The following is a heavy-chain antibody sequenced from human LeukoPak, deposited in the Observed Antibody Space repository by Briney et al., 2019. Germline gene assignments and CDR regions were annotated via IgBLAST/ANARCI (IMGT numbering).Heavy chain of an antibody. CDR2: IWYDGSNE. CDR1: GFTFSSYW. CDR3: ARGGLTIAEATTSWYLDY. Sequence: GGSLRLSCAASGFTFSSYWMHWVRQAQGKGLEWVALIWYDGSNENYADSVKGRFTISRDNSRNTLYLQMNSLRGEDTAVYYCARGGLTIAEATTSWYLDYWGQGTLVTVSS. J-gene: IGHJ4*02. V-gene: IGHV3-33*08. D-gene: IGHD1-26*01.